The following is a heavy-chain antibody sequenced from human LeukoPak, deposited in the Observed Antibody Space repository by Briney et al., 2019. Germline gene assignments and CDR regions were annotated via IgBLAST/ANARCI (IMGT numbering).Heavy chain of an antibody. CDR3: AKLRDYYDSSGYYLC. CDR2: ISGSGGST. V-gene: IGHV3-23*01. J-gene: IGHJ4*02. Sequence: GGSLRLSCEASGLPFNKYWMTWVRQAPGKGLEWVSAISGSGGSTYCADSVKGGFTISRDNSKNTLYLQMNSLRAEDTAVYYCAKLRDYYDSSGYYLCWGQGTLVTVSS. CDR1: GLPFNKYW. D-gene: IGHD3-22*01.